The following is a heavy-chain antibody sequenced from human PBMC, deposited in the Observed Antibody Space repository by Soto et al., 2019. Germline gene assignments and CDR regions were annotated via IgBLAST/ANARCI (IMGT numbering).Heavy chain of an antibody. J-gene: IGHJ5*02. CDR2: INHHSGST. CDR3: ARGRYCTSTTCYTPRFDP. CDR1: GGSFSGYY. D-gene: IGHD2-2*02. Sequence: KTSETLSLTCAVYGGSFSGYYWSWIRQPPGKGLEWIGEINHHSGSTNYNPSLKSRVTISVDMSKNQFSLNPNSVTAADTAVYHCARGRYCTSTTCYTPRFDPWGQGTLVTVSS. V-gene: IGHV4-34*01.